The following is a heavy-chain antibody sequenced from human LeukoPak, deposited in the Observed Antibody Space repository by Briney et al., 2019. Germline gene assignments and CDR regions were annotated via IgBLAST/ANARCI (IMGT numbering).Heavy chain of an antibody. J-gene: IGHJ4*02. CDR1: GYTFTGYY. CDR3: ASWARAAADHDY. Sequence: GASVKVSCKASGYTFTGYYMHWVRQAPGQGLEWMGQINSITGGTNCAQKFQGRVTMTRNTSISTAYMELSRLRSDDTAVYYCASWARAAADHDYWGQGTLVTVSS. D-gene: IGHD6-13*01. V-gene: IGHV1-2*06. CDR2: INSITGGT.